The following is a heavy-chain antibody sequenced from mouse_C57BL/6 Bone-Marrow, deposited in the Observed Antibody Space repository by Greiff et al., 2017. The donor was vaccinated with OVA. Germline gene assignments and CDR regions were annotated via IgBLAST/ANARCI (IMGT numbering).Heavy chain of an antibody. CDR2: IDPSDSYT. J-gene: IGHJ1*03. Sequence: VQLKQPGAELVKPGASVKLSCKASGYTFTSYWMQWVKQRPGQGLEWIGEIDPSDSYTNYNQKFKGKATLTVDSSSSTAYMQLSSLTSEDSAVYYCAELGRYWYFDVWGTGTTVTVSS. D-gene: IGHD4-1*01. CDR3: AELGRYWYFDV. V-gene: IGHV1-50*01. CDR1: GYTFTSYW.